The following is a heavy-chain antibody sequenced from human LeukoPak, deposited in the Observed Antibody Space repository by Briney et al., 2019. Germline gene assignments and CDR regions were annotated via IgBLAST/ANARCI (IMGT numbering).Heavy chain of an antibody. D-gene: IGHD2-2*01. Sequence: EASVKVSCKASGYTFTGYYMHWVRQAPGQGLEWMGWINPNSGGTNYAQKFQGRVTMTRDTSISTAYMELSRLRSDDTAVYYCARVPLPYCSSTSCYDYWGQGTLVTVSS. CDR3: ARVPLPYCSSTSCYDY. J-gene: IGHJ4*02. CDR2: INPNSGGT. V-gene: IGHV1-2*02. CDR1: GYTFTGYY.